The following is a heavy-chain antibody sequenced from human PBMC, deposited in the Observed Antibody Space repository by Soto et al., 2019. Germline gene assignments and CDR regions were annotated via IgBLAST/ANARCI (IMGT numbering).Heavy chain of an antibody. D-gene: IGHD1-26*01. V-gene: IGHV1-8*01. Sequence: GASVKVSCKASGYTFTSYDINWVRQATGQGLEGKGRMNPNSGNTGYAQKFQGRVTMTRNTSISTAYMELSSLRSEDTAVYYCAKELVSGSNWFDPWGQGTLVTVSS. CDR2: MNPNSGNT. CDR3: AKELVSGSNWFDP. CDR1: GYTFTSYD. J-gene: IGHJ5*02.